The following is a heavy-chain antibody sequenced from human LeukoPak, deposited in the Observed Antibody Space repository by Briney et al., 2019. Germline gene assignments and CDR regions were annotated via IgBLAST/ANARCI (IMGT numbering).Heavy chain of an antibody. J-gene: IGHJ3*02. CDR2: IYSGGST. D-gene: IGHD3-22*01. Sequence: GGSLRLSCAASGFTFSNYAMSWVRQAPGKGLEWVSVIYSGGSTYYADSVKGRFTISRDNSKNTLYLQMNSLRAEDTAVYYCARAHSSGYRGAFDIWGQGTMVTVSS. V-gene: IGHV3-53*01. CDR1: GFTFSNYA. CDR3: ARAHSSGYRGAFDI.